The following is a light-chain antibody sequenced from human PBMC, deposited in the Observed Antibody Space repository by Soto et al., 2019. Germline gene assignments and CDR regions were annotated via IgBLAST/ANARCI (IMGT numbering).Light chain of an antibody. J-gene: IGLJ1*01. CDR2: EDT. V-gene: IGLV2-23*01. Sequence: QSVLTQPASVSGSPGQSITISCTGSSSDVGSYDLVSWYQQPPGKVPKLMIYEDTTLPSGISTRFSGSKSGNAASLTISGLQAEDEADYYCCSYAGSGTFVFRTGTKLTVL. CDR3: CSYAGSGTFV. CDR1: SSDVGSYDL.